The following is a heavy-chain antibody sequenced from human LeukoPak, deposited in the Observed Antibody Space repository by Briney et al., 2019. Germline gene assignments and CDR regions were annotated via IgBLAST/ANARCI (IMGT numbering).Heavy chain of an antibody. D-gene: IGHD6-19*01. CDR1: GFTFSDYY. V-gene: IGHV3-11*01. CDR2: ISSSGSTI. J-gene: IGHJ3*02. CDR3: ATATVAGTDAFDI. Sequence: GGSLRLSCAASGFTFSDYYMSWIRQAPGKGLEWVSYISSSGSTIYYADSVKGRFTISRDNAKNSLYLQMNSLRAEDTAVYYCATATVAGTDAFDIWGQGTMVTASS.